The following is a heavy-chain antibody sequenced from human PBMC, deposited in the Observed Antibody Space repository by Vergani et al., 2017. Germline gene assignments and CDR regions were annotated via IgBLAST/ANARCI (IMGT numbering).Heavy chain of an antibody. V-gene: IGHV4-39*01. CDR1: GGSISSSSYY. CDR2: IYYSGRT. D-gene: IGHD4-17*01. Sequence: QLQLQESGPGLVKPSEPLSLTCTVSGGSISSSSYYWGWIRQPPGKGLEWIGSIYYSGRTYYNPFLKSRVTISVDTSKNKFSLKLSAVTAADTAVYYCARRFSGDYFDYWGQGTLVTVSS. J-gene: IGHJ4*02. CDR3: ARRFSGDYFDY.